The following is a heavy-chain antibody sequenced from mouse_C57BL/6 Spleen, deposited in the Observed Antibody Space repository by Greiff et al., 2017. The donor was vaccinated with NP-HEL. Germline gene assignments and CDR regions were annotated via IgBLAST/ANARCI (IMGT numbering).Heavy chain of an antibody. J-gene: IGHJ3*01. Sequence: EVQVVESGGGLVQPKGSLKLSCAASGFSFNTYAMNWVRQAPGKGLEWVARIRSKSNNYATYYADSVKDRFTISREDSESMLYLQMNKLKTEDPAIYYCVKYDYDWFAYWGQGTLVTVSA. CDR3: VKYDYDWFAY. D-gene: IGHD2-4*01. CDR1: GFSFNTYA. CDR2: IRSKSNNYAT. V-gene: IGHV10-1*01.